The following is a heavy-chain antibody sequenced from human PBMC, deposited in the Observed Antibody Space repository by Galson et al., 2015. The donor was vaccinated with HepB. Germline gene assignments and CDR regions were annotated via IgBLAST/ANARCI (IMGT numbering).Heavy chain of an antibody. CDR3: AKQNEYYFDY. Sequence: SLRLSCAASGFTFNTYAMSWVRQAPGKGLEWVSTFIGGGRGTSYADSVKGRFTISRDNSKNTLYLQINNLRAEDTAIYYCAKQNEYYFDYWGQGALVAVSS. CDR1: GFTFNTYA. J-gene: IGHJ4*02. CDR2: FIGGGRGT. V-gene: IGHV3-23*01.